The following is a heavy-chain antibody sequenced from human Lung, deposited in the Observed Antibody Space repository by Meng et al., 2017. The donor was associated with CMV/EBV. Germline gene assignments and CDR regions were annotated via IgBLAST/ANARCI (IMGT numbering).Heavy chain of an antibody. CDR3: ARDPYATGWAG. CDR1: GGSISISTW. J-gene: IGHJ4*02. D-gene: IGHD6-19*01. CDR2: IYHSGGT. Sequence: QLQEPGPGLVKPSGTLSLTCAVSGGSISISTWWSWVRQPPGKGLEWIGEIYHSGGTNYNPSLRGRVTISLDKSKNQFSLTLRSVTAADTAVYYCARDPYATGWAGWSQGTLVTVSS. V-gene: IGHV4-4*02.